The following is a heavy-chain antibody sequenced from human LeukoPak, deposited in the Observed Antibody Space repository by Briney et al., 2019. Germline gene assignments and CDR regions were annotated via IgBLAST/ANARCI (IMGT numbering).Heavy chain of an antibody. Sequence: GGSLRLSCAASGFTFSSYAMSWVRQAPGKGLEWVSAISGSGGSTYYADSVKGRFTISRDNAKNKLFLQMNSLRAEDTAVYYCARDFLWGSGSRWGQGTLVTVSS. V-gene: IGHV3-23*01. D-gene: IGHD3-10*01. CDR3: ARDFLWGSGSR. CDR1: GFTFSSYA. J-gene: IGHJ4*02. CDR2: ISGSGGST.